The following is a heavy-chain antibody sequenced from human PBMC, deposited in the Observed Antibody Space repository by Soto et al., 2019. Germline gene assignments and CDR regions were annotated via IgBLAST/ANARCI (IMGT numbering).Heavy chain of an antibody. D-gene: IGHD4-17*01. CDR1: GFTFSSYA. Sequence: QVQLVESGGGVVQPGRSLRLSRAASGFTFSSYAMHWVRQAPGKGLEWVAVISYDGSNKYYADSVKGRFTISRDNSKNXLYLQMNSLRAEDTAVYYCARGGAFDYGGSYGMDVWGQGTTVTVSS. V-gene: IGHV3-30-3*01. CDR2: ISYDGSNK. CDR3: ARGGAFDYGGSYGMDV. J-gene: IGHJ6*02.